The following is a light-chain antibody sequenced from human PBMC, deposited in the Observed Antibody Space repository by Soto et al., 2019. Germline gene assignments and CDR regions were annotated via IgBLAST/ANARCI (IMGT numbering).Light chain of an antibody. CDR1: SSDIGSYDF. CDR2: VVS. Sequence: QSALTQPASVSGSPGQAITISCAGTSSDIGSYDFVSWHQQHPGKAPKLLIYVVSGRPSGVSGVSDRFSGSKSGNTASLTISRVEAGDEADYYCQVWDASNDLHILFGGGTKLTVL. V-gene: IGLV2-14*01. CDR3: QVWDASNDLHIL. J-gene: IGLJ2*01.